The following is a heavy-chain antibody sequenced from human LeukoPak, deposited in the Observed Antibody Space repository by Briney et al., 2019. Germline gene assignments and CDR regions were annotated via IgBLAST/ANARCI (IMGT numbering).Heavy chain of an antibody. CDR3: ARETSNSGWFDP. V-gene: IGHV1-46*01. J-gene: IGHJ5*02. Sequence: ASVKVSCKASGYTFTSYYMHWVRQAPGQGLEWMGIINPSGGSTTYAQTLQGRVTMTRDTSTSTVYMELSSLRSEDTAVYYCARETSNSGWFDPWGQGTLVTVSS. CDR1: GYTFTSYY. CDR2: INPSGGST. D-gene: IGHD2-21*01.